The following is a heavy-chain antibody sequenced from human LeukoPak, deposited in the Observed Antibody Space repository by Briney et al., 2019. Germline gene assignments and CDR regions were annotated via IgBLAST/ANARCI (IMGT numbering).Heavy chain of an antibody. Sequence: SETLSLTCAVYGGSFSGYYWGWIRQPPGKGLEWIGSIYYSGSTYYNPSLKSRVTISVDTSKNQFSLKLSSVTAADTAVYYCARGYDYVWGSYRYSPFDYWGQGTLVTVSS. V-gene: IGHV4-34*01. CDR1: GGSFSGYY. CDR2: IYYSGST. J-gene: IGHJ4*02. D-gene: IGHD3-16*02. CDR3: ARGYDYVWGSYRYSPFDY.